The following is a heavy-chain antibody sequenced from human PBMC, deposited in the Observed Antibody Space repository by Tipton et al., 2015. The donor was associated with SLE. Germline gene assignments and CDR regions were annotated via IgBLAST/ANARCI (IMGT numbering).Heavy chain of an antibody. CDR1: GFTFSTYG. Sequence: SLRLSCAASGFTFSTYGMHWVRQAPGKGLEWVANMKEDGSDIYYVDSVKGRFTISRGNAKNTLFLQMNSLRVEDTAMYYCARGGMFRNDYWGQGTLVTVSS. J-gene: IGHJ4*02. D-gene: IGHD3-10*01. CDR3: ARGGMFRNDY. V-gene: IGHV3-7*04. CDR2: MKEDGSDI.